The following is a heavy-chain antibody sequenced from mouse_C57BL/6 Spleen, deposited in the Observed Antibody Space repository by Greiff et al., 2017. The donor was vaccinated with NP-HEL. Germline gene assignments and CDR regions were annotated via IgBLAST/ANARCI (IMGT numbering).Heavy chain of an antibody. CDR2: IYPSDSET. CDR3: ARSDYGSSHGLFAY. CDR1: GYTFTSYW. Sequence: QVHVKQSGAELVRPGSSVKLSCKASGYTFTSYWMDWVKQRPGQGLEWIGNIYPSDSETHYNQKFKDKATLTVDKSSSTAYMQLSSLTSEDSAVYYCARSDYGSSHGLFAYWGQGTLVTVSA. V-gene: IGHV1-61*01. D-gene: IGHD1-1*01. J-gene: IGHJ3*01.